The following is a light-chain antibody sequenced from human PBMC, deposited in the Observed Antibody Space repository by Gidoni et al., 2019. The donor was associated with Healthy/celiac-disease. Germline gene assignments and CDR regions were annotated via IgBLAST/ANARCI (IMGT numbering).Light chain of an antibody. CDR3: QQYYSTPGT. Sequence: DIVMTQSPDSLAVSLGERATINCKSSQRVLYSSNNNNYLAWYQQKPGQPPKLLIYWASTRESGVPDRFSGSGSWTDFTLTISSLQAEDVAVYYCQQYYSTPGTFGQGTKLEIK. CDR1: QRVLYSSNNNNY. CDR2: WAS. J-gene: IGKJ2*01. V-gene: IGKV4-1*01.